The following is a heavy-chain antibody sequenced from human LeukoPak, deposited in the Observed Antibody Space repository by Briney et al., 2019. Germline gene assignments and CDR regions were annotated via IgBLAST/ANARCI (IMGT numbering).Heavy chain of an antibody. V-gene: IGHV1-2*02. J-gene: IGHJ4*02. CDR2: INPNSGGT. CDR3: ARADEWFVYDY. CDR1: GYTFTVYF. Sequence: GASVKVSFKASGYTFTVYFIHWVRQAPGQGLEWMGWINPNSGGTNFAQKFQGRVTVTRDTSISTAYMELSSLRSDDTAVYYCARADEWFVYDYWGQGTLVTVSS. D-gene: IGHD3-3*01.